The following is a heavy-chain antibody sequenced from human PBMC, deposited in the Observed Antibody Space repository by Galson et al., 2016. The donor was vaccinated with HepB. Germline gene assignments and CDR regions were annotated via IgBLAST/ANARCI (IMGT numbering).Heavy chain of an antibody. Sequence: SLRLSCAASGFTFSFYGMHWVRQAPGKGLEWVAVISYDGSNKYYADSVKGRFTISRDNSKNTLYLQMNSLRAEDTAVYYCAKDRNYYDSSVLAYWGQGTLVTVSS. CDR1: GFTFSFYG. J-gene: IGHJ4*02. CDR2: ISYDGSNK. CDR3: AKDRNYYDSSVLAY. V-gene: IGHV3-30*18. D-gene: IGHD3-22*01.